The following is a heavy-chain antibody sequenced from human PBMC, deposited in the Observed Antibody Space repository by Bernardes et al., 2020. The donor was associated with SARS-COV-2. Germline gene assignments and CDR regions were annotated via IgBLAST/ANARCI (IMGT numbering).Heavy chain of an antibody. V-gene: IGHV3-30*03. CDR3: ARANYGNYYYYGMDV. J-gene: IGHJ6*02. CDR1: GFTFSSFA. D-gene: IGHD4-17*01. CDR2: ISDDGSNK. Sequence: SLRLSCAASGFTFSSFAMHWVRQAPGKGLEWVAVISDDGSNKYYGDSVKGRFAISRDNFKNTLYLQMNSLRAEDTAVYYCARANYGNYYYYGMDVWGQGTTVTVSS.